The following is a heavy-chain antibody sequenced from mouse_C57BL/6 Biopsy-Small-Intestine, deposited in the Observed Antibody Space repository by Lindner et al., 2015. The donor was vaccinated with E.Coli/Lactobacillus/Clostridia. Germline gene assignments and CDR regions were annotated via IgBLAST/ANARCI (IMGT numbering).Heavy chain of an antibody. V-gene: IGHV1-81*01. J-gene: IGHJ2*01. CDR2: IYPRSGNT. D-gene: IGHD4-1*01. CDR3: ARFGTIDY. Sequence: VQLQESGTELVKPGVSVKISCKLLATHSVATGWNWVKQRTGQGLEWIGEIYPRSGNTYYNEKFKGKATLTADKSSSTAYMELRSLTSEDSAVYFCARFGTIDYWGRGTTLTVSS. CDR1: ATHSVATG.